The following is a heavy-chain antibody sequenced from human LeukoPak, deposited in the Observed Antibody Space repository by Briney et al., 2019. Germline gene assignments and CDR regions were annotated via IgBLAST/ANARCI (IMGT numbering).Heavy chain of an antibody. CDR3: ARGGAYYGSIGMDV. D-gene: IGHD3-10*01. V-gene: IGHV3-21*04. CDR1: GFIFSSHS. Sequence: GGSLRLSCAASGFIFSSHSMNWGRQAPGKGLEWISSISSSGSDIFQVDSVKGRFTISRDNARHSLYLQMNSLRAEDTALYHCARGGAYYGSIGMDVWGQGTTITVSS. CDR2: ISSSGSDI. J-gene: IGHJ6*02.